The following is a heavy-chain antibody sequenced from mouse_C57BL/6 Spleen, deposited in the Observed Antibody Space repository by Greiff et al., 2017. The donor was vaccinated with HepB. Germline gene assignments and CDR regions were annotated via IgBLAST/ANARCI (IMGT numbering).Heavy chain of an antibody. CDR1: GFNFKNTY. V-gene: IGHV14-3*01. Sequence: EVQLQESVAELVRPGASVKLSCTASGFNFKNTYMHWVKQRPEQGLEWIGRIDPANGNTKYAPKFQGKATITADTSSNTAYLQLSSLTSEDTAIYYCARWGTGLDYWGQGTTLTVSS. D-gene: IGHD3-3*01. CDR2: IDPANGNT. J-gene: IGHJ2*01. CDR3: ARWGTGLDY.